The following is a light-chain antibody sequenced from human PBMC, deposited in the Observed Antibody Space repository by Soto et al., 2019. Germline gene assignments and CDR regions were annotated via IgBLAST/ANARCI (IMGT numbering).Light chain of an antibody. CDR3: QQSYSTPYT. Sequence: DIQMTQSPSSLSASVGDRVTITCRPSQSISDHLNWYQQKPGEAPKLLIYVASSLQSDVPTRFSGSGSGTDVTLTISGLQAEDFATYFCQQSYSTPYTFGRGTKLEIK. J-gene: IGKJ2*01. CDR2: VAS. CDR1: QSISDH. V-gene: IGKV1-39*01.